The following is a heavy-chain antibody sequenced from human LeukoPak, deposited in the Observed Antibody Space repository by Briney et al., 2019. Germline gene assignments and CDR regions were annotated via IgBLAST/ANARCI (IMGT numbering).Heavy chain of an antibody. D-gene: IGHD3-16*01. Sequence: PGRSLRLSCAASGFTFDDYAMHWVRQAPGKGLEWVSGISWNSGSIGYADSVKGRFTISRDNAKNSLYLQMNSLRAEDTALYYCAKDGIMRGYYYCYMDVWGKGTTVTVSS. CDR3: AKDGIMRGYYYCYMDV. J-gene: IGHJ6*03. V-gene: IGHV3-9*01. CDR2: ISWNSGSI. CDR1: GFTFDDYA.